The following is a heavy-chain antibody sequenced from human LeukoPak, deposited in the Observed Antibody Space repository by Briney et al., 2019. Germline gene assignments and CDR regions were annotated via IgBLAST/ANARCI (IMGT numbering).Heavy chain of an antibody. CDR1: GFTFSNVW. CDR2: ISSSSSYI. D-gene: IGHD2-2*01. CDR3: ARGGLGCSSTSCYGIGY. V-gene: IGHV3-21*01. Sequence: GGSLRLSCEASGFTFSNVWMNWVRQAPGKGLEWVSSISSSSSYIYYADSVKGRFTISRDNAKNSLYLQMNSLRAEDTAVYYCARGGLGCSSTSCYGIGYWGQGTLVTVSS. J-gene: IGHJ4*02.